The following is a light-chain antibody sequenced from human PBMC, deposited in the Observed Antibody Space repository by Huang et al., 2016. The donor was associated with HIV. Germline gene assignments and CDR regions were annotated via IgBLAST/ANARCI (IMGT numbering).Light chain of an antibody. J-gene: IGKJ1*01. Sequence: EIILTQSPATLSLSPGERATLSCRASQSVGSYFAWYQQKPGQAPRLLIYDASNRATGIPARFTGGGSGTDFTLTIRGLEPDDFAVYFCQQRKNRTPTTFGQGTKV. CDR2: DAS. CDR1: QSVGSY. V-gene: IGKV3-11*01. CDR3: QQRKNRTPTT.